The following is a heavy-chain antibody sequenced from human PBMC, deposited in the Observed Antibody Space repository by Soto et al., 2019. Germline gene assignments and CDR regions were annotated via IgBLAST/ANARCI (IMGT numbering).Heavy chain of an antibody. J-gene: IGHJ4*02. CDR2: IYYSGST. CDR1: GGSISSYY. Sequence: SETLSLTCTVSGGSISSYYWSWIRQPPGKGLEWIGYIYYSGSTNYNPSLKSRVTISVDTSKNQFSLKLSSVTAADTAVYYCARVGYSSAQLSGYWGQGTLVTVSS. CDR3: ARVGYSSAQLSGY. D-gene: IGHD6-19*01. V-gene: IGHV4-59*01.